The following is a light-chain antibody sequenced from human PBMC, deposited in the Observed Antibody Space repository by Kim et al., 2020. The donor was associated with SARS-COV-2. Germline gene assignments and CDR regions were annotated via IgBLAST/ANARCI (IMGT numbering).Light chain of an antibody. CDR3: CSYAGSYTLV. CDR1: SSDVGGYNY. Sequence: GPSVTISCTGNSSDVGGYNYVSWYQQHPGKAPKLMIYDVSKRPSGVPDRFSGSKSGNTASLTISGLQAEDEADYYCCSYAGSYTLVFGGGTKLTVL. CDR2: DVS. V-gene: IGLV2-11*01. J-gene: IGLJ2*01.